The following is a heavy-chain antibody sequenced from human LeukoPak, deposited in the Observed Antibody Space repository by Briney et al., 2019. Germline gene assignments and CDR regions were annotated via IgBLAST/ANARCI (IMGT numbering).Heavy chain of an antibody. J-gene: IGHJ6*02. CDR1: GFTFSSYS. Sequence: PGGSLRLSCAASGFTFSSYSMNWVRQAPGKGLEWVSSTSSSSSYIYYADSVKGRFTISRDNAKNSLYLQMNSLRAEDTAVYYCASASLESSWFQYYYYGMDVWGQGTTVTVSS. CDR2: TSSSSSYI. CDR3: ASASLESSWFQYYYYGMDV. D-gene: IGHD6-13*01. V-gene: IGHV3-21*01.